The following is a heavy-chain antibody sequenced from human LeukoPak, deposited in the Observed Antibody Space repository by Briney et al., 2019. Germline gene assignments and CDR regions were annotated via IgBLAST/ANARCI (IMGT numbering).Heavy chain of an antibody. V-gene: IGHV3-21*01. CDR1: GFTFSSYG. J-gene: IGHJ4*02. CDR3: ARDRAFEAGDCSGSNCYGFDY. D-gene: IGHD2-2*01. Sequence: GGSLRLSCAASGFTFSSYGMHWVRQAPGKGLEWVSSISSSTYYIYYADSVKGRCTISRDNAKNSPYLQMNSLRAEDTAVYYCARDRAFEAGDCSGSNCYGFDYWGQGTLVTVSS. CDR2: ISSSTYYI.